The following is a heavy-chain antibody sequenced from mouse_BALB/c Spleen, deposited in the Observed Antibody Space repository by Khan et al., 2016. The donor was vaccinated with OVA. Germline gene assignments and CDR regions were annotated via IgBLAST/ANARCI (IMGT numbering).Heavy chain of an antibody. V-gene: IGHV14-3*02. CDR1: GFNIKDTY. J-gene: IGHJ2*02. Sequence: VQLQQPGAELVKSGATGKLSCTASGFNIKDTYMHLLKQWPEQGLEWTGRNDPPNGNTKYDPKFQGKATITAVTSPNTAYLQLSSLTSEDTAVYYCARMARKWGKGTSLTVSS. CDR2: NDPPNGNT. CDR3: ARMARK. D-gene: IGHD2-3*01.